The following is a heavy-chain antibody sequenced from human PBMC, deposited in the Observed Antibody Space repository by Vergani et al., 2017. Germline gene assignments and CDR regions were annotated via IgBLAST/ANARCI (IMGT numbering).Heavy chain of an antibody. D-gene: IGHD1-26*01. J-gene: IGHJ4*02. V-gene: IGHV3-21*01. CDR1: GFTFSSYW. CDR2: ISSSSSYI. CDR3: ARVRGTEDY. Sequence: EVQLVESGGGLVQPGGSLRLSCAASGFTFSSYWMHWVRQAPGKGLVWVSSISSSSSYIYYADSVKGRFTISRDNAKNSLYLQMNSLRAEDTAVYYCARVRGTEDYWGQGTLVTVSS.